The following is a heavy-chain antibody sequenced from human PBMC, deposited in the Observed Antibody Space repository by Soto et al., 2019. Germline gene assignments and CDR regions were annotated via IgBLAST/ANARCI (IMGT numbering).Heavy chain of an antibody. D-gene: IGHD2-2*01. J-gene: IGHJ4*02. CDR1: GGSFSSYY. CDR2: INHIGST. Sequence: QVQLQQWGAGLVKPSETLSLTCAVYGGSFSSYYWVWIRQPPGKGLEWVGQINHIGSTSYNPSLKSRLSISVATSKSQFSLRLRSVTAADTAVYFCARGWAIPPAAMIQYFDYWGQGTLVTVSS. V-gene: IGHV4-34*01. CDR3: ARGWAIPPAAMIQYFDY.